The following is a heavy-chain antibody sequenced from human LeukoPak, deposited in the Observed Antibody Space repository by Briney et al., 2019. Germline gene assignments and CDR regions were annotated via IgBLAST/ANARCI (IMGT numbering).Heavy chain of an antibody. CDR2: MKSKPEGGTT. J-gene: IGHJ5*02. Sequence: GGSLRLSCLTSGFTFVNASMSWVRQAPGKGLEWVGLMKSKPEGGTTFYTAPVRGRFTISRDDSRNTLYMQMTSLTIGDTGVYYCTTGNPWGQGTLVTVSS. CDR1: GFTFVNAS. V-gene: IGHV3-15*01. CDR3: TTGNP.